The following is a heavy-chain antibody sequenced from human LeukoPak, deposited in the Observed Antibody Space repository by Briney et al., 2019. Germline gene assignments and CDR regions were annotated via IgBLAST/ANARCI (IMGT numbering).Heavy chain of an antibody. CDR3: GREVTSVLLWFGDYFDY. J-gene: IGHJ4*02. CDR2: INHSGST. V-gene: IGHV4-34*01. D-gene: IGHD3-10*01. CDR1: GGSFSGYY. Sequence: SETLSLTCAVYGGSFSGYYWSWIRQPPGKGLEWIGEINHSGSTNYNPSLKSRVTISVDTSKNQFSLKLSSVTAADTAVYYCGREVTSVLLWFGDYFDYWGQGTLVTVSS.